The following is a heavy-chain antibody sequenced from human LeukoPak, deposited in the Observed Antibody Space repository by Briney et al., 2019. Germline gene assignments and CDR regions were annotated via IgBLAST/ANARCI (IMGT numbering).Heavy chain of an antibody. CDR2: IYYSGST. CDR1: GGSISSYY. Sequence: SETLSLTCTVSGGSISSYYWSWIRQPPGKGLERIGYIYYSGSTNYNPSLKSRVTISVDTSKNQFSLKLSSVTAADTAVYYCARRYYYYYMDVWGKGTTVTISS. CDR3: ARRYYYYYMDV. J-gene: IGHJ6*03. V-gene: IGHV4-59*12.